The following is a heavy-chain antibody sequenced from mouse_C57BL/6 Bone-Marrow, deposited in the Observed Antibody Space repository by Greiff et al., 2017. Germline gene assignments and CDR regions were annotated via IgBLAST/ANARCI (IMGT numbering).Heavy chain of an antibody. J-gene: IGHJ2*01. CDR2: IDPETGGT. V-gene: IGHV1-15*01. CDR1: GYTFTDYE. CDR3: TRTNYSFFDD. Sequence: QVQLQQSGAELVRPGASVTLSCKASGYTFTDYEMHWVKQTPVHGLEWIGAIDPETGGTAYNQKFKGKAILTADKYSSTAYMELRSLTYEDSAVYYCTRTNYSFFDDWGQGTTLTVSS. D-gene: IGHD2-12*01.